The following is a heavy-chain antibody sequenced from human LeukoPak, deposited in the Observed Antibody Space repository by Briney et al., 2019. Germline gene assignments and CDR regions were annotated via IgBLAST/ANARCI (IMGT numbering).Heavy chain of an antibody. V-gene: IGHV3-30*04. CDR1: GFTFRDYD. CDR3: ARDGTLLGSDSNYYYGMDV. D-gene: IGHD2-21*02. CDR2: ISYDGKYQ. Sequence: GRSLRLSCAASGFTFRDYDMHWVRQAPGKGLEWVALISYDGKYQFYADSVKGRFTISRDGSKNTLYVQMNSLRAEDTATYYCARDGTLLGSDSNYYYGMDVWGQGTTVTVSS. J-gene: IGHJ6*02.